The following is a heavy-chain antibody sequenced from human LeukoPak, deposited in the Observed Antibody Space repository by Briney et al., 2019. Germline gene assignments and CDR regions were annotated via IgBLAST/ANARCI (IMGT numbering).Heavy chain of an antibody. CDR3: ARHPCMMKEWSHPY. Sequence: SETLSLTCTVSGGSISSYYWSWIRQPAGKGLQWIGRIHTSGSTDYNPSLGSRVTMSVDTSKNQFSLKLSSVTAEDTAVYYCARHPCMMKEWSHPYWGQGTLVTASS. D-gene: IGHD3-3*01. V-gene: IGHV4-4*07. J-gene: IGHJ4*02. CDR1: GGSISSYY. CDR2: IHTSGST.